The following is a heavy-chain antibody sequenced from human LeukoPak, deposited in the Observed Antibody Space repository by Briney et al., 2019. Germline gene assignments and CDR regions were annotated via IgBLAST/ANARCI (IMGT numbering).Heavy chain of an antibody. CDR3: AKGSSWYYFDY. D-gene: IGHD6-13*01. V-gene: IGHV3-21*01. CDR1: GFPFSNAW. CDR2: ISSSSSYI. Sequence: GGSLRLSCTASGFPFSNAWMNWVRQAPGKGLEWVSSISSSSSYIYYADSVKGRFTISRDNAQNSLYLQMNSLRAEDTAVYYCAKGSSWYYFDYWGQGTLVTVSS. J-gene: IGHJ4*02.